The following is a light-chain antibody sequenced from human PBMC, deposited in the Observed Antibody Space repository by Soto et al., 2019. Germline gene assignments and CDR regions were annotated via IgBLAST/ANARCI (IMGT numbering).Light chain of an antibody. V-gene: IGLV1-44*01. J-gene: IGLJ2*01. CDR2: RNN. Sequence: QSVLTQPPSASGTPGQMVTISCSGRSSNIGRNTANWYQQLPGTAPKVLIYRNNQRPSVVPDRISGSKSGTSASLAISGLQAEDEADYYCAAWDDSLNVVVFGGGTKLTV. CDR1: SSNIGRNT. CDR3: AAWDDSLNVVV.